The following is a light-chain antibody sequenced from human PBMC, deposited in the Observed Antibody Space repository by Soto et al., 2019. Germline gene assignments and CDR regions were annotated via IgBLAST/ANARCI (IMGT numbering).Light chain of an antibody. CDR3: SAHAGSNNYV. J-gene: IGLJ1*01. Sequence: QSVLNQPPSASGSPGQSVTVSCAGTSRVVGAYSSVAWYQQHPGKAPKLIIYEVTKRPSGVPDRFSGARSGNTAFLTVSGLQADDEADYYCSAHAGSNNYVFGTGTKVTVL. CDR2: EVT. CDR1: SRVVGAYSS. V-gene: IGLV2-8*01.